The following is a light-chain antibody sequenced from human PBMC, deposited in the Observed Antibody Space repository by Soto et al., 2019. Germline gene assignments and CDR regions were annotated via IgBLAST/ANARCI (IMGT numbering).Light chain of an antibody. CDR2: GAS. CDR1: QSVRSNY. Sequence: EIVLTQSPGTLSLSSGERATLSCRASQSVRSNYLAWYQQKPGQAPRLLIYGASSRATGIPDRFGGSGSGTDFTLTISRLEPEDFAVYYCQQYASSPLPFGGGTKVEIK. V-gene: IGKV3-20*01. J-gene: IGKJ4*01. CDR3: QQYASSPLP.